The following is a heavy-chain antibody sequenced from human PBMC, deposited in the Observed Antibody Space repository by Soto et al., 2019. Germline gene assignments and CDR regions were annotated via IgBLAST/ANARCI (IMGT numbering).Heavy chain of an antibody. Sequence: SETLSLTCAVSGVPISSGNWWTWVRQTPQRGLEYIGEIFHDGTANYYPSFERRVAISVDTSKNQFSLKLTSVTAADTAIYFCARLVYDTRLNYMYFEFWGQGALVTVSS. D-gene: IGHD2-8*01. CDR2: IFHDGTA. CDR3: ARLVYDTRLNYMYFEF. J-gene: IGHJ4*02. V-gene: IGHV4-4*02. CDR1: GVPISSGNW.